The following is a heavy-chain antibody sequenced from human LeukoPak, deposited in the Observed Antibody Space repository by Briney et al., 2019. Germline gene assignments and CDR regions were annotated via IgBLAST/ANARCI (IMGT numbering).Heavy chain of an antibody. D-gene: IGHD5-18*01. V-gene: IGHV4-59*08. Sequence: SETLSLTCAVYGGFFSGYYWSWVRQPPGKGLEWIGYIYYSGSTNYNPSLKSRVTISVDTSKNQFSLKLSSVTAADTAVYYCARSDTAMVTLFDYWGQGTLVTVSS. CDR1: GGFFSGYY. J-gene: IGHJ4*02. CDR2: IYYSGST. CDR3: ARSDTAMVTLFDY.